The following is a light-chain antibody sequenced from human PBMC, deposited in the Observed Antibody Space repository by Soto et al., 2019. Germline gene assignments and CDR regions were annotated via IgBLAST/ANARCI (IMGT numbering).Light chain of an antibody. Sequence: QSALTQPASMSGSPGQSIAISYTGTSGDVGGYNYVSWYQQHPGKAPKLMIYDVSNRPSGVSNRFSGSKSGNTASLTISGLQAEDEADYYCSSYTSSNTVVFGGGTKLTVL. CDR1: SGDVGGYNY. V-gene: IGLV2-14*01. CDR2: DVS. J-gene: IGLJ2*01. CDR3: SSYTSSNTVV.